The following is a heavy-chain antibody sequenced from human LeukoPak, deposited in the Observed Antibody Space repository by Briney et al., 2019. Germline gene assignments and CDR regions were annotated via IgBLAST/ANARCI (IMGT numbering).Heavy chain of an antibody. J-gene: IGHJ3*02. CDR2: IYYSGGT. CDR3: ATPDGALSYYYDSSGPQGGAFDI. CDR1: GGSISSSSSY. D-gene: IGHD3-22*01. V-gene: IGHV4-39*01. Sequence: PSETLSLTCTVSGGSISSSSSYWGWIRQPPGKGLEWIGNIYYSGGTYYNPSLKSRVTISVDTPKNEFSLKLSSVTATDTAVYYCATPDGALSYYYDSSGPQGGAFDIWGQGTMVTVSS.